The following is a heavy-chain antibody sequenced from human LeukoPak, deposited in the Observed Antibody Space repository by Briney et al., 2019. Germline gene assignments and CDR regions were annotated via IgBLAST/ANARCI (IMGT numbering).Heavy chain of an antibody. CDR1: GGTFSSYA. Sequence: ASVEVSCKASGGTFSSYAISWVRQAPGQGLEWMGWISAYNGNTNYAQKLQGRVTMTTDTSMSTAYMELRSLRSDDTAVYYCAREDYYDSSGYYEMDYWGQGTLVTVSS. CDR3: AREDYYDSSGYYEMDY. CDR2: ISAYNGNT. D-gene: IGHD3-22*01. V-gene: IGHV1-18*01. J-gene: IGHJ4*02.